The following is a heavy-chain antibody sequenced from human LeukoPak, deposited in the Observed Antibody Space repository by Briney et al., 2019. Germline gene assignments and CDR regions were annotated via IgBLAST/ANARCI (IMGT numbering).Heavy chain of an antibody. D-gene: IGHD6-25*01. Sequence: SETLSLTCTVSGGSISSSSYYWSWIRQPPGKGLEWIGYTYYSGSTNYNPSLDSRVTISVDTSKNQFSLKLSSVTAADTAVYYCARNLSGRFDPWGQGTLVTVSS. J-gene: IGHJ5*02. CDR2: TYYSGST. V-gene: IGHV4-61*01. CDR3: ARNLSGRFDP. CDR1: GGSISSSSYY.